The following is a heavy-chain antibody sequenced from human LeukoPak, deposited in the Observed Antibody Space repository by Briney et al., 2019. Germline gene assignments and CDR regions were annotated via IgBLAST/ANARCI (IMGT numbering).Heavy chain of an antibody. D-gene: IGHD5-12*01. V-gene: IGHV3-23*01. J-gene: IGHJ4*02. CDR3: AKDLVYLGATIPFYYFDY. CDR2: ISGSGGST. Sequence: PGGSLRLSCAASGFTFSSYAMSWVRQAPGKGLEWVSAISGSGGSTYCADSVKGRFTISRDNSKNTLYLQMNSLRAEDTAVYYCAKDLVYLGATIPFYYFDYWGQGTLVTVSS. CDR1: GFTFSSYA.